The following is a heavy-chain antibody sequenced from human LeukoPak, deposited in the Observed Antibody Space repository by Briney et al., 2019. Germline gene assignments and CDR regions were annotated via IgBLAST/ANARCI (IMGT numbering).Heavy chain of an antibody. V-gene: IGHV4-59*08. J-gene: IGHJ3*02. D-gene: IGHD3-10*01. CDR2: IYYSGST. Sequence: PSETLSLTCTVSGGSISSYYWSWIRQPPGKGLEWIGYIYYSGSTNYNPSLKSRVTISVDTPKNQFSLKLSSVTAADTAVYYCARVPVLWFGELFFAFDIWGQGTMVTVSS. CDR3: ARVPVLWFGELFFAFDI. CDR1: GGSISSYY.